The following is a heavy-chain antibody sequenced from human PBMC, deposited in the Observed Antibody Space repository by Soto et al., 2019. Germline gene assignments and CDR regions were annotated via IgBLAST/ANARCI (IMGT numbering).Heavy chain of an antibody. D-gene: IGHD3-10*01. J-gene: IGHJ4*02. CDR1: GFTFTSYA. Sequence: ASVKVSCKSSGFTFTSYAIHWLRQAPGQRPQWMGWINGGSGNTKYSQDFQGRVTFTRDTFATTAYLELSSLRSEDTAVYYCARVPPWGNSAGDYYLQLYDSWGQGSSVIVSS. CDR3: ARVPPWGNSAGDYYLQLYDS. V-gene: IGHV1-3*01. CDR2: INGGSGNT.